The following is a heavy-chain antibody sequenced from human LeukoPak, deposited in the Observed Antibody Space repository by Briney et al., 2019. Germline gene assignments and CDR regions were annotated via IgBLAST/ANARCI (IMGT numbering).Heavy chain of an antibody. CDR1: GYTFTSYD. CDR2: MNPNSGNT. J-gene: IGHJ5*02. D-gene: IGHD3-10*01. CDR3: ARDRGRFRSGSYYPNWFDP. Sequence: GASVKVSCKASGYTFTSYDINWVRQATGQGLEWMGWMNPNSGNTGYAQKFQGRVTMTRNTSISTAYMELRSLRSDDTAVYYCARDRGRFRSGSYYPNWFDPWGQGTLVTVSS. V-gene: IGHV1-8*01.